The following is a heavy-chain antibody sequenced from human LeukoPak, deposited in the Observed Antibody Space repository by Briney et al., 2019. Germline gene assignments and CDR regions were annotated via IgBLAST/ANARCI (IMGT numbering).Heavy chain of an antibody. CDR3: ARGYYDFWSGRRNFDY. Sequence: SGPTLVNPTETLTLTCTVSGFSLSNARMGVSWIRQPPGKALEWLAHIFSYDEKSYSTSLKSRLTISKDTSKSQVVLTITNMDPVDTATYYCARGYYDFWSGRRNFDYWGQGTLVTVSS. J-gene: IGHJ4*02. CDR1: GFSLSNARMG. D-gene: IGHD3-3*01. CDR2: IFSYDEK. V-gene: IGHV2-26*01.